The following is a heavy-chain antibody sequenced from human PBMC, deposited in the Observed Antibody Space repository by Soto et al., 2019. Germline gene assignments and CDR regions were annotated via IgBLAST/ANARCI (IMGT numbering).Heavy chain of an antibody. CDR1: GGTFSSYT. D-gene: IGHD2-2*01. J-gene: IGHJ6*02. CDR3: ARGCSSTSCSYGMDV. CDR2: IIPILGIA. V-gene: IGHV1-69*02. Sequence: QVQLVQSGAEVKKPGSSVKVSCKASGGTFSSYTISWVRQAPGQGLEWMGRIIPILGIANYAQKFRGRVTITADKSTSTAYMELSSLRSEDTAVYYCARGCSSTSCSYGMDVWGQGTTVTVSS.